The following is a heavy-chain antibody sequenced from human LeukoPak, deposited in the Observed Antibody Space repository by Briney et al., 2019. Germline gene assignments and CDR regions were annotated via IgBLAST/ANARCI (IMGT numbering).Heavy chain of an antibody. CDR3: TRVVDSSGYYY. J-gene: IGHJ4*02. Sequence: GGSLRLSCTASGFTFGDYAMIWFRQAPGKGLECVGFIRSKAYGGTTEYAASVKGRFTISRDDSKSIAYLQMNSLKTEDTAVYYCTRVVDSSGYYYWGQGTLVTVSS. CDR2: IRSKAYGGTT. V-gene: IGHV3-49*03. D-gene: IGHD3-22*01. CDR1: GFTFGDYA.